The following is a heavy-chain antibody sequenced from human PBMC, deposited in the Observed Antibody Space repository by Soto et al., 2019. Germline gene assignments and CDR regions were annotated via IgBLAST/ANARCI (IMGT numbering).Heavy chain of an antibody. V-gene: IGHV3-30*18. CDR2: ILYDGSKE. D-gene: IGHD2-21*01. Sequence: PGGSLRLSCTDSGFSFNTYVMDWVRQAPGKGLEWVARILYDGSKEYYADPVKGRFTISRDNSKSTLYLQMDRLRVEDTAVYFCAKGLALMADHWGQGTPVTVSS. J-gene: IGHJ4*02. CDR3: AKGLALMADH. CDR1: GFSFNTYV.